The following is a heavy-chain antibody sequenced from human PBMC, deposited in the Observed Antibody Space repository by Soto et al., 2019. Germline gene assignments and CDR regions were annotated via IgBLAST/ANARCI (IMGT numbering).Heavy chain of an antibody. CDR1: GFTFSSCG. J-gene: IGHJ4*02. Sequence: QVQLVESGGGVVQPGRSLRLSCAASGFTFSSCGMHWVRQAPGKGLEWVALIWYDGSNKNYADSVKGRFTIYRDNSKNTLFLQMNSLRVEDTAVYYCARDYYDRSGNYYLDYWGQGTLVTVSS. CDR2: IWYDGSNK. D-gene: IGHD3-22*01. V-gene: IGHV3-33*01. CDR3: ARDYYDRSGNYYLDY.